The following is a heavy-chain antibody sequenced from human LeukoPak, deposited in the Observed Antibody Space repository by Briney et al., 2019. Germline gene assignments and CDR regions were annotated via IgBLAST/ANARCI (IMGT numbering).Heavy chain of an antibody. CDR1: GYTFTGYY. D-gene: IGHD3-10*01. CDR3: ARTTMVRGVIIY. Sequence: ASVKVSCKASGYTFTGYYMHWVRQAPGQGLEWMGWINPNSGGTNYAQKFRGRVTMTRDTSISTAYMELSRLRSDDTAVYYCARTTMVRGVIIYWGQGTLVTVSS. V-gene: IGHV1-2*02. CDR2: INPNSGGT. J-gene: IGHJ4*02.